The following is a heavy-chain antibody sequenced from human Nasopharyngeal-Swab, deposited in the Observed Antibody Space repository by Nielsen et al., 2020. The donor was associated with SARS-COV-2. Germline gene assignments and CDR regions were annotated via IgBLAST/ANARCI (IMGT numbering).Heavy chain of an antibody. J-gene: IGHJ4*02. CDR2: VSSNGGST. CDR3: VTYSVDTTMFEY. V-gene: IGHV3-64D*06. D-gene: IGHD5-18*01. CDR1: GFTFNTYA. Sequence: GGSLRLSCSASGFTFNTYAMHWVRQAPGKGLEYVSFVSSNGGSTDYADSVRGRFTISRDNAKHMVYLQMTSLRADDTAVYYCVTYSVDTTMFEYWGQGTLVTVSS.